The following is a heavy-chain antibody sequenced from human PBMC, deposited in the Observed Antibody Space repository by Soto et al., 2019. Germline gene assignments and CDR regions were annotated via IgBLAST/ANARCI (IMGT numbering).Heavy chain of an antibody. CDR2: ISWNSGSI. D-gene: IGHD3-22*01. CDR3: AKDIGADDSSGPLDY. Sequence: GGSLRLSCAASGFTFDDYAMHWVRQAPGKGLEWVSGISWNSGSIGYADSVKGRFTISRDNAKNSLYLQMNSLRAEDTALYYCAKDIGADDSSGPLDYWGQGTLVPVSS. CDR1: GFTFDDYA. J-gene: IGHJ4*02. V-gene: IGHV3-9*01.